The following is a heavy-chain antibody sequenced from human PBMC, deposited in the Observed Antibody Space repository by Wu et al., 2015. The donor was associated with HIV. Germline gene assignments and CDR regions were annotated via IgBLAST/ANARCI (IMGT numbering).Heavy chain of an antibody. J-gene: IGHJ4*02. Sequence: QVQLVQSGAEVKKPGASMKVSCKASGYTFNDYYIQWVRQAPGQGLEWMGWINPNSGGTNYVQNFEDRVTMTRDTSITTAYMELSSLRSDDTAVYYCARDKRGYDVLTGYYIYFDYWGQGTLVTVSS. CDR1: GYTFNDYY. D-gene: IGHD3-9*01. CDR2: INPNSGGT. CDR3: ARDKRGYDVLTGYYIYFDY. V-gene: IGHV1-2*02.